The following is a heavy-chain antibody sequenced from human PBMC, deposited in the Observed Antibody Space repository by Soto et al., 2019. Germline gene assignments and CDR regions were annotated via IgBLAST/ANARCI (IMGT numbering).Heavy chain of an antibody. D-gene: IGHD5-12*01. Sequence: GGSLRLSCAASGFTFSSYGMHWVRQAPGKGLEWVAVISYDGSNKYYADSVKGRFTISRDNSKNTLYLQMNSLRAEDTAVYYCAKLLPTTPDYWGQGTLVTVSS. CDR3: AKLLPTTPDY. CDR1: GFTFSSYG. CDR2: ISYDGSNK. J-gene: IGHJ4*02. V-gene: IGHV3-30*18.